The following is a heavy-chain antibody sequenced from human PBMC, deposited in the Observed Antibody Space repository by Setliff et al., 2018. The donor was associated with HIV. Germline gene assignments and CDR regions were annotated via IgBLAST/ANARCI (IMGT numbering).Heavy chain of an antibody. CDR3: GGASVSY. Sequence: GGSLRLSCAASGFTFSNYWMHWVRQVPGKGLVWVSRINNDGSSTSYADSVKGRFTITRDNAKNTLYLQMDSLTAEDTAVYHCGGASVSYWGQGTLVTVSS. J-gene: IGHJ4*02. D-gene: IGHD2-21*01. CDR1: GFTFSNYW. CDR2: INNDGSST. V-gene: IGHV3-74*01.